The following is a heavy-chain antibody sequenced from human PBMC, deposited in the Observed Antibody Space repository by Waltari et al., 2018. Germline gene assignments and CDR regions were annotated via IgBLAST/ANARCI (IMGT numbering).Heavy chain of an antibody. CDR1: GYTFTSYG. V-gene: IGHV1-18*01. J-gene: IGHJ4*02. D-gene: IGHD3-3*01. Sequence: QVQLVQSGAEVKKPGASVKVSCKASGYTFTSYGISWVRQAPGQGLEWMGWISAYNGNTNYAQKLQGRVTMTTDTSTSTAYMELRSLRSDDTAVYYGARDQSDTGITIFGVVLGYWGQGTLVTVSS. CDR3: ARDQSDTGITIFGVVLGY. CDR2: ISAYNGNT.